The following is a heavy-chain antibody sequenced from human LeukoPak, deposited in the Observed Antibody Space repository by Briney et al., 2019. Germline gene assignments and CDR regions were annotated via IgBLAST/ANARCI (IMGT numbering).Heavy chain of an antibody. J-gene: IGHJ6*03. Sequence: SSETLSLTCAVYGGPFSGYYWSWIRQPPGKGLEWIGEINHSGSTNYNPSLKSRVTISVDTSKNQFSLKLSSVTAADTAVYYCARGKGGSYGDYYYYMDVWGKGTTVTVSS. D-gene: IGHD1-26*01. CDR2: INHSGST. CDR3: ARGKGGSYGDYYYYMDV. CDR1: GGPFSGYY. V-gene: IGHV4-34*01.